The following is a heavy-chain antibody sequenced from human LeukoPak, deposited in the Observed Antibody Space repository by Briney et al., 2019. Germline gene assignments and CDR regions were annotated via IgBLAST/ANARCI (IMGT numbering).Heavy chain of an antibody. CDR1: GGPFSGYY. J-gene: IGHJ4*02. Sequence: PSETLSLTCAVYGGPFSGYYWSWIRQPPGKGLEWIGEINHSGSTNYNPSLKSRVTISVDTSKNQFSLKLSSVTAADTAVYYCARGPHYDFWSGYYTDGFDYWGQGTLVTVSS. CDR2: INHSGST. CDR3: ARGPHYDFWSGYYTDGFDY. D-gene: IGHD3-3*01. V-gene: IGHV4-34*01.